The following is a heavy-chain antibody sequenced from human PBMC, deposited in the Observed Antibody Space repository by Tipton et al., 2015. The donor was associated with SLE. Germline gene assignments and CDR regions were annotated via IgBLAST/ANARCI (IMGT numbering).Heavy chain of an antibody. CDR3: ARGIAGRRRGYYYGMDV. J-gene: IGHJ6*02. V-gene: IGHV1-18*01. Sequence: QLVQSGPEVKKPGASVKVSCKASGYTLTNYGIGWVRQAPGQGLEWMGWIIDYNGKTMYAQNLQGRVTMTTDTSTSTAYMELRSLRSDDTAGYYCARGIAGRRRGYYYGMDVGGQGTTVTVSS. D-gene: IGHD1-14*01. CDR1: GYTLTNYG. CDR2: IIDYNGKT.